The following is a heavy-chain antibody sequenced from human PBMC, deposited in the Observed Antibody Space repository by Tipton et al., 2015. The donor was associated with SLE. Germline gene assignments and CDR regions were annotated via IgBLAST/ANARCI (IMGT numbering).Heavy chain of an antibody. CDR3: ARGVYSGSSGAAFDI. J-gene: IGHJ3*02. Sequence: QLVQSGAEVKKPGASVKVSCKASGYTFTGYYMHWVRQAPGQGLEWMGWINPNSGGTNYAQKFQGRVTMTRDTSISTAYMELSRLRSDDTAVYYCARGVYSGSSGAAFDIWGQGTMVTVSS. CDR1: GYTFTGYY. D-gene: IGHD1-26*01. CDR2: INPNSGGT. V-gene: IGHV1-2*02.